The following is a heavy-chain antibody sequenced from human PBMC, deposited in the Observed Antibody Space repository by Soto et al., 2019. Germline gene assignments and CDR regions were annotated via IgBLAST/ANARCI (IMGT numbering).Heavy chain of an antibody. CDR3: AREDSGAFFDF. CDR2: IYSGTT. J-gene: IGHJ4*02. D-gene: IGHD2-15*01. Sequence: SETLSLTCAVSGGSIIIGGYSWSCIRQPPGKGLEWIGYIYSGTTHYNPSLESRVTIAMDRSKNQVSLSLKSVTAADTAVYYCAREDSGAFFDFWGQGTLVTVSS. V-gene: IGHV4-30-2*01. CDR1: GGSIIIGGYS.